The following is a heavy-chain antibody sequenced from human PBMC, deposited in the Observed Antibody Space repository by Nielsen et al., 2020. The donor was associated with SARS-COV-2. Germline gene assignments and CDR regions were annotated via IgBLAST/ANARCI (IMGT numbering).Heavy chain of an antibody. V-gene: IGHV3-9*01. Sequence: SLKISCATSGFSFDDYGMHWVRQAPGKGLEWVSGISWNSGSRGHADSVRGRFTISRDLSKNTVYLQMSSLRVEDTAVYYCARDLTFGAYWFDPWSQGTLVTVSS. CDR1: GFSFDDYG. CDR3: ARDLTFGAYWFDP. CDR2: ISWNSGSR. J-gene: IGHJ5*02. D-gene: IGHD3/OR15-3a*01.